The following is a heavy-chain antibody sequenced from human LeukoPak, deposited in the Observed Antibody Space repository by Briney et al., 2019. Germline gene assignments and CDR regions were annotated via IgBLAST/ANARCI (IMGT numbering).Heavy chain of an antibody. V-gene: IGHV3-7*01. CDR3: ARDTYRFDDY. J-gene: IGHJ4*02. Sequence: SGGSLRLSCADSGFTCSTYWMSWVRQAPGKELEWVATIKEDGSDKYYVDSVNGRFTISRDNAKNSLYLQMNSLRAEDTAIYYCARDTYRFDDYWGQGTLVTVSS. CDR2: IKEDGSDK. CDR1: GFTCSTYW.